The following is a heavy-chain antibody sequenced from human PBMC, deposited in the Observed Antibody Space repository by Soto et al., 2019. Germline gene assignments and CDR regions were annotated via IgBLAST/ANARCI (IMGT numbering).Heavy chain of an antibody. CDR2: IKSKTDGGTT. CDR3: TTRMDGYDFWSGGYYYYGMDV. V-gene: IGHV3-15*07. Sequence: EVQLVESGGGLVKPGGSLRLSCAASGFTFSNAWMNWVRQAPGKGLEWVGRIKSKTDGGTTDYAARVKGRFTISRDDSKNTLYLQMNSLKTEDTAVYYCTTRMDGYDFWSGGYYYYGMDVWGQETTVTVSS. CDR1: GFTFSNAW. J-gene: IGHJ6*02. D-gene: IGHD3-3*01.